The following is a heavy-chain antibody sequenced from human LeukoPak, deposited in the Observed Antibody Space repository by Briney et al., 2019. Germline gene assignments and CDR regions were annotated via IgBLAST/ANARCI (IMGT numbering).Heavy chain of an antibody. CDR2: INPNSGGT. CDR1: GYTFKGYY. Sequence: GASVKVSCKASGYTFKGYYMHWVRQAPGQGLEWMGWINPNSGGTNYAQKFQGRVTMTRDTSISTAYMELSRLKSDDTAVYYCARELAAMVTNYWGQGTLVTVSS. D-gene: IGHD5-18*01. V-gene: IGHV1-2*02. J-gene: IGHJ4*02. CDR3: ARELAAMVTNY.